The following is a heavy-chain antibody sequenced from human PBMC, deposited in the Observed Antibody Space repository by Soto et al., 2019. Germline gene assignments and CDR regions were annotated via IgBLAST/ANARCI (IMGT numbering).Heavy chain of an antibody. V-gene: IGHV3-33*01. J-gene: IGHJ4*02. CDR2: IWYDGSNK. CDR3: ARDRNYGSGSCPY. Sequence: GGSLRLSCAASGFTFSSYGMHWVRQAPGKGLEWVAVIWYDGSNKYYADSVKGRFTISRDNSKNTLYLQMNSLRAEDTAVYYCARDRNYGSGSCPYWGQGTLVTVSS. D-gene: IGHD3-10*01. CDR1: GFTFSSYG.